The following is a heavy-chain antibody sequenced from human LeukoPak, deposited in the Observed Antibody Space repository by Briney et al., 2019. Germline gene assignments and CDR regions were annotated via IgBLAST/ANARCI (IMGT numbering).Heavy chain of an antibody. CDR1: GFTVNSKY. CDR3: AKDLASQLGRGFYYYYGVDV. Sequence: GGSLRLSCAASGFTVNSKYMSWVRQAPGKGLEWVSVIYGGGNTYYADSVKGRFTISRDTSKNALYLQMNSLRAEDTAVYYCAKDLASQLGRGFYYYYGVDVWGQGTTVTVSS. CDR2: IYGGGNT. J-gene: IGHJ6*02. V-gene: IGHV3-53*01. D-gene: IGHD6-6*01.